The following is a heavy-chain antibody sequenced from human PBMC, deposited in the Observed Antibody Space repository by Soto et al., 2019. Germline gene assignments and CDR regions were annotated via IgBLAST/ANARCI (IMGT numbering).Heavy chain of an antibody. D-gene: IGHD2-2*01. Sequence: PSETLSLTCTVSGGSITSSNYHWGWSRQPPGKGPEWIGTIYYSGNTYYNPSLKSRVTMSMDASKNQFSLTLSSVAVADTAVYYCSRLTNARPGDDWGQGTLVTVSS. V-gene: IGHV4-39*01. CDR2: IYYSGNT. CDR3: SRLTNARPGDD. J-gene: IGHJ4*02. CDR1: GGSITSSNYH.